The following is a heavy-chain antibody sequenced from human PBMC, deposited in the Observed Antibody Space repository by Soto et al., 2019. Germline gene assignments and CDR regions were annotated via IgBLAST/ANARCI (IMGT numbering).Heavy chain of an antibody. Sequence: EVQLVESGGGLVQPGGSLRLSCAASGFTFSSYWMSWVRQAPGKGLEWVANIKQDGSEKYYVDSVKGRFTISRDNAKNSLYLQMNSLRAEDTAVYYCARARSSVAGPRYYYYYMDVWGKGTTVTVSS. J-gene: IGHJ6*03. CDR3: ARARSSVAGPRYYYYYMDV. CDR1: GFTFSSYW. V-gene: IGHV3-7*01. CDR2: IKQDGSEK. D-gene: IGHD6-19*01.